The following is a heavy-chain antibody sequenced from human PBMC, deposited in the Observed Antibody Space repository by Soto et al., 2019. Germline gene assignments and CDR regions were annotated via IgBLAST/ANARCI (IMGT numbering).Heavy chain of an antibody. Sequence: SVKVSCKASGGTFSSYAISWVRQAPGQRLEWMGGIIPIFGTAKYAQKFQGRVTITADESTSTAYMELSSLRSEDTAVYYCARGGHSGYAFDSGGQGPLVTFSS. J-gene: IGHJ4*02. D-gene: IGHD5-12*01. CDR1: GGTFSSYA. V-gene: IGHV1-69*13. CDR2: IIPIFGTA. CDR3: ARGGHSGYAFDS.